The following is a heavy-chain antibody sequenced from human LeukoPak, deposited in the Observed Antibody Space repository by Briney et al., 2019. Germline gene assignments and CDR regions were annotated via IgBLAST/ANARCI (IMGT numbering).Heavy chain of an antibody. D-gene: IGHD3-22*01. CDR3: AGLVGRYSSGLYYYYFDY. Sequence: PSQTLSLTCTVSGDSINSLDLWSWVRQPPGKGLEWIGEMYLSGTTHSNPSVKSRVTISIDKSKNQFFLNLSSVTAADTAVYYCAGLVGRYSSGLYYYYFDYWGQGALVTVSS. V-gene: IGHV4-4*02. CDR1: GDSINSLDL. J-gene: IGHJ4*02. CDR2: MYLSGTT.